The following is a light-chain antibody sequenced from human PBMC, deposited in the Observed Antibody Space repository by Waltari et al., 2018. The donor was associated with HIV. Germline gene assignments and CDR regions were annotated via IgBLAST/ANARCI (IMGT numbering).Light chain of an antibody. CDR2: KNT. Sequence: SYELTQPSSVSVSPGQPARITCSGDALTKYYDRWYQQKPGQAPVLVIYKNTERPSGIPGRFSGSRSGTTVTLTISGAQVGDEADYYCFSAADDNLRVFGGGTKLTVL. V-gene: IGLV3-27*01. J-gene: IGLJ3*02. CDR3: FSAADDNLRV. CDR1: ALTKYY.